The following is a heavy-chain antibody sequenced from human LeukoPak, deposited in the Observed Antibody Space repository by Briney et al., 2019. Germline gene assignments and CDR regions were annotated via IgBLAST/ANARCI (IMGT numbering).Heavy chain of an antibody. D-gene: IGHD6-13*01. CDR1: GFTFSSYA. Sequence: PGGSLRLSCAASGFTFSSYAMSWVRQAPGKGVEWVSAISGSGGSTSYADSVKGRFTISRDNAKNTLYLQMNSLRAEDTAVYYCARGSRGYSSSWRNTPQGPYFDYWGQGTLVTVSS. CDR2: ISGSGGST. J-gene: IGHJ4*02. CDR3: ARGSRGYSSSWRNTPQGPYFDY. V-gene: IGHV3-23*01.